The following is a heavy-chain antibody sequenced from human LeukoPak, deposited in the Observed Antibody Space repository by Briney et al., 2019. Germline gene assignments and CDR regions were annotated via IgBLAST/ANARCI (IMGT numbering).Heavy chain of an antibody. CDR1: GFTFSYAS. CDR2: IRTKTDGGTT. J-gene: IGHJ4*02. D-gene: IGHD2-15*01. CDR3: AGINLVAQY. Sequence: GGSLRLSCAASGFTFSYASMTWVRQAPGKGLEWVGLIRTKTDGGTTDYAAPVKGRFTISRDDSKNTLYLQMNSLKTEDTAVYYCAGINLVAQYWSQGTLVTVSS. V-gene: IGHV3-15*01.